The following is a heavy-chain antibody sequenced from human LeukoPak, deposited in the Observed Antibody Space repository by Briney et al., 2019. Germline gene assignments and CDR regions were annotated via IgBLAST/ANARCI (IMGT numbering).Heavy chain of an antibody. V-gene: IGHV1-2*02. CDR1: GGTFSSYA. J-gene: IGHJ4*02. CDR2: INANSGGA. CDR3: ARGPIDGYYHLDY. D-gene: IGHD5-24*01. Sequence: ASVKVSCKASGGTFSSYASRWVRQAPGQGLEWVGWINANSGGASYAPKFQGRVTMTRDTSISTAYMELSGLTSDDTAAYYCARGPIDGYYHLDYWGQGTLVTVSS.